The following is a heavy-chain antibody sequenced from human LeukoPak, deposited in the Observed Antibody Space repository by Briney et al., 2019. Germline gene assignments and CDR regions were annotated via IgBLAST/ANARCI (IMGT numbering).Heavy chain of an antibody. CDR1: GGTFSSYA. J-gene: IGHJ3*02. CDR3: APWEPDAFDI. V-gene: IGHV1-69*13. CDR2: IIPIFGTA. Sequence: ASVKVSCKASGGTFSSYAISWVRQVPGQGLEWMGGIIPIFGTANYAQKFQGRVTITADESTSTAYMELSSLRSEDTAVYYCAPWEPDAFDIWGQGTMVTVSS. D-gene: IGHD1-26*01.